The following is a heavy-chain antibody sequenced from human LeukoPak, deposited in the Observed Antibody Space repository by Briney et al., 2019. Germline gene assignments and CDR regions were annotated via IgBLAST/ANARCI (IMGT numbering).Heavy chain of an antibody. J-gene: IGHJ4*02. V-gene: IGHV3-9*01. CDR3: GKIRHSYDTSGYYDY. CDR2: ISWNSDTT. CDR1: GFNFDDYA. D-gene: IGHD3-22*01. Sequence: PGRSLRLSRAASGFNFDDYAMHWVRQAPGKGLEWVSSISWNSDTTGYADSVKGRFIISRDNAKNSLYLQMNSLRAEDTALYYCGKIRHSYDTSGYYDYWGQGTLVIVSS.